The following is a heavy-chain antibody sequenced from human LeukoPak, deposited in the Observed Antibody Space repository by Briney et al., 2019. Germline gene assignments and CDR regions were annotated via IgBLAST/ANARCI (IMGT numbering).Heavy chain of an antibody. CDR2: IYYSGST. Sequence: SETLSLTCTVSGASISSSTYYWSWIRQPPGKGLEWIGYIYYSGSTNYNPSLKSRVTISVDTSKNQFSLKLSSVTAADTAVYYCTLSHDAFDIWGQGTMVTVSS. CDR3: TLSHDAFDI. CDR1: GASISSSTYY. V-gene: IGHV4-61*01. J-gene: IGHJ3*02.